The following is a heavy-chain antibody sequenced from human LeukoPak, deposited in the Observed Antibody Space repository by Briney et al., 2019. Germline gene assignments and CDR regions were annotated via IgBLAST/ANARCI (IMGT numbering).Heavy chain of an antibody. V-gene: IGHV3-23*01. CDR1: GFTFSSYA. D-gene: IGHD3-10*01. J-gene: IGHJ4*02. CDR3: AKDQEDYYGSGSFLGEFDY. Sequence: GGSLRLSCAASGFTFSSYAVSWVRQAPGKGLEWVSAISGSGGSTYYADSVKGRFTISRDNSKNTLYLQMNSLRAEDTAVYYCAKDQEDYYGSGSFLGEFDYWGQGTLVTVSS. CDR2: ISGSGGST.